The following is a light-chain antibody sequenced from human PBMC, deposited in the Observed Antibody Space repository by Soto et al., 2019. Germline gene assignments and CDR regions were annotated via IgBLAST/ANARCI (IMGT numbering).Light chain of an antibody. CDR2: GNS. CDR3: QSYGSSLSAL. J-gene: IGLJ3*02. CDR1: SSNIGAGYD. V-gene: IGLV1-40*01. Sequence: QSVLTQPPSVSGAPGQRVTISCTGSSSNIGAGYDVHWYQQLPGTAPKLLIYGNSNRPSGVPDRFSGSKSGTSASLAITGLQDEDEADYYCQSYGSSLSALFGGGTQLTVL.